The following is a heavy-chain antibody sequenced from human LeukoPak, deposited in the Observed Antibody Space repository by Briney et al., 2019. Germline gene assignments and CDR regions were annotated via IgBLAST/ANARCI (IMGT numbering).Heavy chain of an antibody. V-gene: IGHV4-4*07. J-gene: IGHJ5*02. CDR1: GGSISSYY. CDR3: ARARNYYSSGSYYGFDP. D-gene: IGHD3-10*01. CDR2: IYTSGST. Sequence: SETLSLTCTVSGGSISSYYWSWIRQPAGKGLEWIGRIYTSGSTNYNPSLKSRVTISVDTSKTQFSLKLSSVTAADTAVYYCARARNYYSSGSYYGFDPWGQGTLVTVSS.